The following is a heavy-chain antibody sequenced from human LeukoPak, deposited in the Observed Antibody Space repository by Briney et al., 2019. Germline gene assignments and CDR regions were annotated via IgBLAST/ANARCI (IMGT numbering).Heavy chain of an antibody. CDR2: INHNGNVN. CDR3: AKDQQESSSWFRGNPYYYYGMDV. V-gene: IGHV3-7*03. J-gene: IGHJ6*02. D-gene: IGHD6-13*01. CDR1: GFTFSSYW. Sequence: GGSLRLSCAASGFTFSSYWMNWARQAPGKGLEWVASINHNGNVNYYVDSVRGRFTISRDNTMNSLYLQMNSLRAEDTAVYYCAKDQQESSSWFRGNPYYYYGMDVWGQGTTVTVSS.